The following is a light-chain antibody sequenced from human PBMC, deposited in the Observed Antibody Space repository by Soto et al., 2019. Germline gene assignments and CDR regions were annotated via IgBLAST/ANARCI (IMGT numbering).Light chain of an antibody. V-gene: IGKV3-15*01. Sequence: EIVLTQSPGTLSVSPGERATLSCGASQSVSSNLAWYQQKPGQAPRLLIYGASTRATGIPARFSGSGSGTEFTLTISSLQSEDFAVYYCQQYNNWPRRTFGQGTKVAIK. J-gene: IGKJ1*01. CDR1: QSVSSN. CDR3: QQYNNWPRRT. CDR2: GAS.